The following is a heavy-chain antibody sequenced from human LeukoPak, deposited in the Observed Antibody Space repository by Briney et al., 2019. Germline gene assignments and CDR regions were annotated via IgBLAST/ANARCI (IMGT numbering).Heavy chain of an antibody. J-gene: IGHJ5*02. CDR3: ARDRTVTTSWFDP. D-gene: IGHD4-17*01. Sequence: PGRSLRLSCAASGFTFSNYGMHWVRQAPGKGLEWVAVISCDGSNKYYADSVKGRFTISRDNSKNTLYLQMNSLRPEDTAVYFCARDRTVTTSWFDPWGQGTLVTVSS. CDR1: GFTFSNYG. V-gene: IGHV3-30*03. CDR2: ISCDGSNK.